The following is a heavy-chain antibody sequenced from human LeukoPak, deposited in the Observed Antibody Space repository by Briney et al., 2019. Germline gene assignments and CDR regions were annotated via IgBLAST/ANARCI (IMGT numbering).Heavy chain of an antibody. J-gene: IGHJ4*02. V-gene: IGHV3-23*01. CDR2: ISGSGGGT. D-gene: IGHD3-22*01. Sequence: GGSLRLSCAVSGITLSNYAMSWVRQAPGKGLEWGAGISGSGGGTHYADSVKGRFTISRDNPKNTLYLQMNNLRAGDTAVYFCAKRGVVIRVILVGFHKEAYYFDSWGQGALVTVSS. CDR1: GITLSNYA. CDR3: AKRGVVIRVILVGFHKEAYYFDS.